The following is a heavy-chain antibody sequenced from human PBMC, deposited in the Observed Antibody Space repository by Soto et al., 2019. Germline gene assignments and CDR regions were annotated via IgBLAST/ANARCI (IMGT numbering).Heavy chain of an antibody. CDR2: ISYTGFNK. V-gene: IGHV3-30-3*01. Sequence: HLVESGGGVAQPGRSLRLSCAASGFNLSNYAIHWVRQAPGKGLQWLAIISYTGFNKYYTGAEWGRFSISRDNTKNTVYLDVKSLETDDTAVYFCARDRSGPGYGDYSDSIDMWGQGTVVTVSS. CDR3: ARDRSGPGYGDYSDSIDM. J-gene: IGHJ3*02. CDR1: GFNLSNYA. D-gene: IGHD4-17*01.